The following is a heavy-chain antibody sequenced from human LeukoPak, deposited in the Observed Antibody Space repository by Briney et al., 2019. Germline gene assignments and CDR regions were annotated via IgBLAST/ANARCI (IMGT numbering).Heavy chain of an antibody. J-gene: IGHJ4*02. V-gene: IGHV3-7*04. D-gene: IGHD6-6*01. CDR1: GFTFSSYW. CDR3: ARVEYTSSSGISYFDY. CDR2: IKQDGSKK. Sequence: GGSLRLSCAASGFTFSSYWMSWVRQAPGKGLEWVANIKQDGSKKYYVDSVKDRFTISRDNAKSSLYLQMNSLRAEDTAVYYCARVEYTSSSGISYFDYWGQGTLVTVSS.